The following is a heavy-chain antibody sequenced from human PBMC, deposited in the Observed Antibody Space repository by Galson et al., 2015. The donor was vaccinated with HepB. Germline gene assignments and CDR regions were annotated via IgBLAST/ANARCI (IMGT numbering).Heavy chain of an antibody. CDR1: GDSMNTYY. CDR3: ARDHWEFAADKSWVGYFAL. D-gene: IGHD3-10*01. Sequence: QVQLQESGPGLVKPSETLSLTCSVSGDSMNTYYWSWIRQPPGKGLEWIGYIYYSGSTSYNPSLRSRVTMSIDTSKNHLSLQLSSVTAADTAIYYCARDHWEFAADKSWVGYFALWGRGTLVTVSS. CDR2: IYYSGST. V-gene: IGHV4-59*01. J-gene: IGHJ2*01.